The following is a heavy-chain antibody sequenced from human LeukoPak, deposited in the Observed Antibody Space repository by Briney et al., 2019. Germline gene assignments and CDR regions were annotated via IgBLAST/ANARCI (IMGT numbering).Heavy chain of an antibody. J-gene: IGHJ6*02. CDR1: GFTFDDYA. CDR3: AKDILAAAGTDYYYGMDV. D-gene: IGHD6-13*01. CDR2: ISWNSGSI. V-gene: IGHV3-9*01. Sequence: PGGSLRLSCAASGFTFDDYAMHWVRQAPGKGLEWVSGISWNSGSIGYADSVKGRFTISRDNAKNSLYLQMNSLRAEDTALYYCAKDILAAAGTDYYYGMDVWGQGTTVTVSS.